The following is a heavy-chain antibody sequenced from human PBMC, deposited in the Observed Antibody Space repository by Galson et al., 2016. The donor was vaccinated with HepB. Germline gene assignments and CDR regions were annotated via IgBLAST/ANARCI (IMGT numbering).Heavy chain of an antibody. CDR2: TYYRSKWHF. D-gene: IGHD7-27*01. J-gene: IGHJ4*02. V-gene: IGHV6-1*01. CDR3: ARSYLLGRGFGS. CDR1: GDSVSSNSAG. Sequence: AISGDSVSSNSAGWYWIRQSPSRGLEWLGRTYYRSKWHFDYAESVESRISINPDTAKNQFSLQLNSVTPEDTAIYYCARSYLLGRGFGSWGQGTLVTVSS.